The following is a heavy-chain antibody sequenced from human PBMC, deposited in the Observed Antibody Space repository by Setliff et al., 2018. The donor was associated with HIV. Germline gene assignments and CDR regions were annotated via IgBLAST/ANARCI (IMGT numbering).Heavy chain of an antibody. CDR2: INHSGST. V-gene: IGHV4-34*01. CDR1: GGSFSGYY. D-gene: IGHD4-4*01. CDR3: ARSKYSWFDP. Sequence: SETLSLTCAVYGGSFSGYYWSWIRQPPGKGLEWIGEINHSGSTNYNMSLWSRVTISLDASRNQFSLELISVTAADTAVYYCARSKYSWFDPWGQGTLVTVSS. J-gene: IGHJ5*02.